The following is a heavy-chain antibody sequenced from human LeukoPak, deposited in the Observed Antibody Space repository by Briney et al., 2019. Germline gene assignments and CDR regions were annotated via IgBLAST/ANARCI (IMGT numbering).Heavy chain of an antibody. D-gene: IGHD2-2*01. V-gene: IGHV3-23*01. J-gene: IGHJ6*02. CDR1: GFTFSSYA. Sequence: GGSLRLSCAASGFTFSSYAMSWVRQAPEKGLEWVSAISGSGGSTYYADSVKGRFTISRDNSKNTLYLQMNSLRAEDTAVYYCALPAAPYYYYDMDAWGQGTTVTVSS. CDR3: ALPAAPYYYYDMDA. CDR2: ISGSGGST.